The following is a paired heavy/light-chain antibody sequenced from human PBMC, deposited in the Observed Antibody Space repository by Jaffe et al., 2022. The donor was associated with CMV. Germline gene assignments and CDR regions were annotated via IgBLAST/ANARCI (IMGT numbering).Heavy chain of an antibody. CDR2: ISGSGGST. V-gene: IGHV3-23*01. J-gene: IGHJ5*02. CDR1: GFTFSSYA. Sequence: EVQLLESGGGLVQPGGSLRLSCAGSGFTFSSYAMSWVRQAPGKGLEWVSGISGSGGSTYYADSVKGRFTISRDNSKNTLYLQMNSLRAEDTAVYYCANSAITGTTRWFDPWGQGTLVTVSS. CDR3: ANSAITGTTRWFDP. D-gene: IGHD1-20*01.
Light chain of an antibody. CDR3: QQSSSTPLT. CDR1: QSINSY. Sequence: DIQMTQSPSSLSASVGDRVTITCRASQSINSYLNWYQQKPGRAPKLLIYAASSLQSGVPSRFSGSGSGTDFSLTISSLQPEDFATYYCQQSSSTPLTFGGGTKVEIK. V-gene: IGKV1-39*01. J-gene: IGKJ4*01. CDR2: AAS.